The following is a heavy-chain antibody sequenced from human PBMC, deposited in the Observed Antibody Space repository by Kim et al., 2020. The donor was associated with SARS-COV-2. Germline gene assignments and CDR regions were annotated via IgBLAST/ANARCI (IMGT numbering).Heavy chain of an antibody. CDR3: ARRTGPAVHYYGMDV. V-gene: IGHV5-51*01. D-gene: IGHD6-6*01. CDR2: IYPGDSDT. CDR1: GYSFTSYW. J-gene: IGHJ6*02. Sequence: GESLKISCKGSGYSFTSYWIGWVRQMPGKGLEWMGIIYPGDSDTRYSPSFQGQVTISADKSISTAYLQWSSLKASDTAMYYCARRTGPAVHYYGMDVWGQGTTVTVSS.